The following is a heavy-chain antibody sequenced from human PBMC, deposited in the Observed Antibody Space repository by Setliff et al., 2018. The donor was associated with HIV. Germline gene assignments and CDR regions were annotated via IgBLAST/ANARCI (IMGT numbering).Heavy chain of an antibody. D-gene: IGHD7-27*01. CDR3: ARDLPELTGRSFDP. CDR1: GGSISGYF. CDR2: IYTSGST. Sequence: SETLSLTCNVSGGSISGYFWTWIRQPAGKGLEWVGRIYTSGSTNYNPSLKSRLSMSIDTSKNHFSLRLTSVTAADTAVYYCARDLPELTGRSFDPWGQGSQVTVSS. V-gene: IGHV4-4*07. J-gene: IGHJ5*02.